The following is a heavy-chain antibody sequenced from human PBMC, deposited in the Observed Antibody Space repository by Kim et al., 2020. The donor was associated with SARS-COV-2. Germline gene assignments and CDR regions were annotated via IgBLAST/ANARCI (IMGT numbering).Heavy chain of an antibody. V-gene: IGHV4-59*01. CDR1: GGSISRYY. Sequence: SETLSLTCTVSGGSISRYYWSWIRQPPGKGLEWFGSIYFSGSTNYNPSLTSRVTISVDTSKNQFSLKLSSVTAADTAVSFCARPGLGYCSGGSCYSAFD. CDR2: IYFSGST. D-gene: IGHD2-15*01. CDR3: ARPGLGYCSGGSCYSAFD. J-gene: IGHJ3*02.